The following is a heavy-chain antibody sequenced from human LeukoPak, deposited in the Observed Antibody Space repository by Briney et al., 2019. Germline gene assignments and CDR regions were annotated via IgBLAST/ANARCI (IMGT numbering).Heavy chain of an antibody. J-gene: IGHJ1*01. CDR2: ISGYNGNT. Sequence: ASVKVSCKASGYTFTTSGISWVRQAPGQGLEWMGWISGYNGNTKYAQRFQGRVTTTTDTSTSTVYMDLRSLRSDDTAMYFCARDRVQIVGACSVYFQYWGQGTLVTVSS. CDR3: ARDRVQIVGACSVYFQY. CDR1: GYTFTTSG. V-gene: IGHV1-18*01. D-gene: IGHD1-26*01.